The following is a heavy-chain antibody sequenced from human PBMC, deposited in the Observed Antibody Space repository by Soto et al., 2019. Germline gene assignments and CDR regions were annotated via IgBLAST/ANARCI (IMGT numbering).Heavy chain of an antibody. CDR3: ARGGSSSWYNYYYYGMDV. Sequence: ASVKVSCKASGYTFTGHYMHWVRQAPGQGREWMGWINPNSGGTNYAHKFQGWVTMTRDTSISTAYMELSRLRSNDTAVYYCARGGSSSWYNYYYYGMDVWGQGTTVTVSS. J-gene: IGHJ6*02. CDR1: GYTFTGHY. V-gene: IGHV1-2*04. D-gene: IGHD6-13*01. CDR2: INPNSGGT.